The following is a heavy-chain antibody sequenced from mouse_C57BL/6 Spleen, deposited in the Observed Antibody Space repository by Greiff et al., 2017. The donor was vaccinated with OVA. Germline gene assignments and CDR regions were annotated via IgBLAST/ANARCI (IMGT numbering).Heavy chain of an antibody. CDR2: IYPGDGDT. V-gene: IGHV1-82*01. CDR3: ARSWDPAWFAY. Sequence: VQLQQSGPELVKPGASVKISCKASGYAFSSSWMNWVKQRPGKGLEWIGRIYPGDGDTNYNGKFKGKATLTADKSSSTAYMQLSSLTSEDSAVYFCARSWDPAWFAYWGQGTLVTVSA. D-gene: IGHD4-1*01. CDR1: GYAFSSSW. J-gene: IGHJ3*01.